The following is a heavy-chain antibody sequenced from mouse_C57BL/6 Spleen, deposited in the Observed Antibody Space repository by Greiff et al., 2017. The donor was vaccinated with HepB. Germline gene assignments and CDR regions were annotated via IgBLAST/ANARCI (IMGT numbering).Heavy chain of an antibody. V-gene: IGHV1-64*01. CDR3: ASNYGRPYAMDY. CDR1: GYTFTSYW. Sequence: QVQLQQSGAELVKPGASVKLSCKASGYTFTSYWMHWVKQRPGQGLEWIGMIHPNSGSTNYNEKFKSKATLTVDKSSSTTYMQLSSLTSEDSAVYYCASNYGRPYAMDYWGQGTSVTVSS. J-gene: IGHJ4*01. CDR2: IHPNSGST. D-gene: IGHD1-1*01.